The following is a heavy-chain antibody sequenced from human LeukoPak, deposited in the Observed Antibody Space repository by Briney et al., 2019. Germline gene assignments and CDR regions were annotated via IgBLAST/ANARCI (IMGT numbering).Heavy chain of an antibody. D-gene: IGHD1-1*01. J-gene: IGHJ6*02. CDR2: ISYDGSNK. CDR3: ATGTTGTTWSYGMDV. V-gene: IGHV3-30*04. CDR1: GLTFSSYA. Sequence: GRSLRLSCAASGLTFSSYAMHWVRQAPGKGLEWLAAISYDGSNKYYADSLKSRFTISRDNSKNTVNLQMNSLRAEDTATYYCATGTTGTTWSYGMDVWGQGTTVTVSS.